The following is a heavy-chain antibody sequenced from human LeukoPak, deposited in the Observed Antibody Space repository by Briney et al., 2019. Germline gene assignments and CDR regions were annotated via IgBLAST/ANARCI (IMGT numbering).Heavy chain of an antibody. CDR1: EFTFSNFW. Sequence: GGTLGLSCTASEFTFSNFWMTWVRQAPGKGLEWVASIEKDGSDKYYVDSVTGRFTISRDNAKTSLYLQMNSLRADDTAVYYCARLSGFTETSYFDSWGQGALVTVSS. CDR2: IEKDGSDK. D-gene: IGHD6-25*01. CDR3: ARLSGFTETSYFDS. J-gene: IGHJ4*02. V-gene: IGHV3-7*01.